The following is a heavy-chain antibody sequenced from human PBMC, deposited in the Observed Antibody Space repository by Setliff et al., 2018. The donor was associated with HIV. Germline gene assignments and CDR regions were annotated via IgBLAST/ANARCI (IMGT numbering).Heavy chain of an antibody. CDR2: IRNKAYGGTT. D-gene: IGHD3-16*01. CDR1: EFTFGDYA. Sequence: GGSLRLSCTASEFTFGDYAMTWVRQAPGKGLEWVSFIRNKAYGGTTEYAASVKGRFTMSRDDSKGIVYLQMNSLKTDDTAVYYCTRESGGATDYWGQGTLVTVSS. J-gene: IGHJ4*02. CDR3: TRESGGATDY. V-gene: IGHV3-49*04.